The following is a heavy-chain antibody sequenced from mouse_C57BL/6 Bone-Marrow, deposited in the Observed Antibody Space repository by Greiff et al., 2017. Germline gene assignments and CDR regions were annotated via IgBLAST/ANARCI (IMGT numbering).Heavy chain of an antibody. J-gene: IGHJ1*03. D-gene: IGHD1-1*01. V-gene: IGHV3-6*01. Sequence: EVQLMESGPGLVKPSQSLSLTCSVTGYSITSGYYWNWIRQFPGNKLEWMGYISYDGSNNYNPSLKNRISITRDTSKNQFFLKLNSVTTEDTATYYCARERCYYYGSSRYWYFDVWGTGTTVTVSS. CDR3: ARERCYYYGSSRYWYFDV. CDR2: ISYDGSN. CDR1: GYSITSGYY.